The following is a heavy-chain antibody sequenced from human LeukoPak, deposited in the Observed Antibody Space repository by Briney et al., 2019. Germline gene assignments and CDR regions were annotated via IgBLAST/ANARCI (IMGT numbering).Heavy chain of an antibody. J-gene: IGHJ4*02. CDR1: GFTFSSYW. CDR3: ATSVGDGYDSN. CDR2: IKQDGSEK. Sequence: GGSLRLSCAASGFTFSSYWMSWVRQAPGKGLEWVANIKQDGSEKYYVDSVKGRFTISRDNAKNSLYLQMNSLRAEDTAVYYCATSVGDGYDSNWGQGTLVTVSS. D-gene: IGHD5-12*01. V-gene: IGHV3-7*01.